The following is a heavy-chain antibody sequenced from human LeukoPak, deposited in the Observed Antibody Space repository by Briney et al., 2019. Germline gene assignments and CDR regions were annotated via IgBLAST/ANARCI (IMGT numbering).Heavy chain of an antibody. CDR3: ARAGLGYCSSTSCYSYYFDY. CDR1: GGSISSYY. CDR2: IYYSGST. J-gene: IGHJ4*02. D-gene: IGHD2-2*01. Sequence: SETLSLTCTVSGGSISSYYWSWIRQPPGKGLEWIGYIYYSGSTNYNPSLESRVTISVDTSKNHFSLKLSSVTAADTAVYYCARAGLGYCSSTSCYSYYFDYWGQGTLVTVSS. V-gene: IGHV4-59*12.